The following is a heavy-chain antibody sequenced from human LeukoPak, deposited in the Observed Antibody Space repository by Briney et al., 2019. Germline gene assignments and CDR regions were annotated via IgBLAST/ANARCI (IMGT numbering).Heavy chain of an antibody. V-gene: IGHV3-53*01. J-gene: IGHJ3*02. CDR2: IYSGGST. Sequence: GGSLRLSCAASGFTVSSNYMSWVRQAPGKGLEWVSVIYSGGSTYYADSVKGRFTISRDNSKNTLYLQMNSLRAEDTAVYYCARDLTGQKTGSPGAFDIWGQGTMATVSS. D-gene: IGHD3-10*01. CDR3: ARDLTGQKTGSPGAFDI. CDR1: GFTVSSNY.